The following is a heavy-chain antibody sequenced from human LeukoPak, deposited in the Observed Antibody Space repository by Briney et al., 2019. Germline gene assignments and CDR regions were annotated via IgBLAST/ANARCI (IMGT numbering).Heavy chain of an antibody. CDR3: AAHCSSTSCYRWAPRSRGGYHEYFQH. J-gene: IGHJ1*01. Sequence: GGSLRLSCAASGFTFSSYWMSWVRQDLGKGLEWVANIKHDGSEKYYVDSVKGRFTISRDNAKNSLYLQMNSLRAEDTAVYYCAAHCSSTSCYRWAPRSRGGYHEYFQHWGQGTLVTVSS. D-gene: IGHD2-2*01. CDR1: GFTFSSYW. V-gene: IGHV3-7*01. CDR2: IKHDGSEK.